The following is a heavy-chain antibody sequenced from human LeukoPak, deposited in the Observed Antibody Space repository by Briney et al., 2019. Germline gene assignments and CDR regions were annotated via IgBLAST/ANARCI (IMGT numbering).Heavy chain of an antibody. CDR3: ARGYCSGGSCYTAFDI. Sequence: GESLKISCKGSGYRFTSYWIGWVRQMPGKGLEWMGIIYPGDSDTRYSPSFQGQVTISADKSISTAYLQWSSLKASDTAMYYCARGYCSGGSCYTAFDIWGQGTMVTVSS. CDR2: IYPGDSDT. J-gene: IGHJ3*02. CDR1: GYRFTSYW. V-gene: IGHV5-51*01. D-gene: IGHD2-15*01.